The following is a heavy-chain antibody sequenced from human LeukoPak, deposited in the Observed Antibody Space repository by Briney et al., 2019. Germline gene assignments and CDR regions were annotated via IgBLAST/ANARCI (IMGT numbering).Heavy chain of an antibody. D-gene: IGHD6-19*01. CDR3: ASTGYSSGWYDY. CDR1: GGSISSYY. V-gene: IGHV4-4*07. CDR2: IYTSGST. Sequence: PSETLSLTCTVSGGSISSYYWSWIRQPAGKGLEWIGRIYTSGSTNYNPSLKSRVTMSVDTSKNQFSLTLSSVTAADTAVYYCASTGYSSGWYDYWGQGTLVAVSS. J-gene: IGHJ4*02.